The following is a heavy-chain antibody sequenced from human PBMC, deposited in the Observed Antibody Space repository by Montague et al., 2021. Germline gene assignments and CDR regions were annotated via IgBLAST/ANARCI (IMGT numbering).Heavy chain of an antibody. J-gene: IGHJ4*02. V-gene: IGHV4-38-2*02. CDR3: ARDREAAPFDY. CDR2: IFHSGST. Sequence: SETLSLTCTVSGYSISSCYYWGWIRQPPGKGLEWIGSIFHSGSTYYNPSLKSRVTISVDTSKNQFSLKLTSVTAADTALYYCARDREAAPFDYWGQGTLVTVSS. D-gene: IGHD2-15*01. CDR1: GYSISSCYY.